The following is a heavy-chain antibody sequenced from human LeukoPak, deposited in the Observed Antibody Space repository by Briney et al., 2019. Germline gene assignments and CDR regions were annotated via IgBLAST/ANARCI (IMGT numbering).Heavy chain of an antibody. Sequence: GGSLRLSCAASGLTFSIHWMNWVRQAPGKVLECVANINQDGGDKYYVDSVKGRFTISRDNTKNSLYLQMNSLRAEDTAVYYCVGGDYWGQGTLVTVSS. CDR2: INQDGGDK. V-gene: IGHV3-7*01. J-gene: IGHJ4*02. CDR3: VGGDY. CDR1: GLTFSIHW.